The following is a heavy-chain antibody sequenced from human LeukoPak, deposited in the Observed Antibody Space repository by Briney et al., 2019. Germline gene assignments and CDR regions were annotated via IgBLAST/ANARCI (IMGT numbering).Heavy chain of an antibody. Sequence: GASVKVSCKASGYTFTSYYMHWVRQAPGQGLEWMGIINPSGGSTSYAQKFQGRVTMTRDMFTSTVYMELSSLRSEDTAVYYCARDRVNYYDSSGYYYFDYWGQGTLVTVSS. V-gene: IGHV1-46*01. CDR1: GYTFTSYY. CDR3: ARDRVNYYDSSGYYYFDY. CDR2: INPSGGST. J-gene: IGHJ4*02. D-gene: IGHD3-22*01.